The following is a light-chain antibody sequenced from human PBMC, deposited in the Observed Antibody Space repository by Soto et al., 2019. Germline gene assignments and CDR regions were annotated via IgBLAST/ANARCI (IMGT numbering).Light chain of an antibody. CDR1: QSVSSY. J-gene: IGKJ4*01. CDR3: QQRSGWPPLT. V-gene: IGKV3-11*01. CDR2: DAS. Sequence: EIVLTQSPATLSLSPGERATLSCRASQSVSSYLAWYQQKPGQAPRLLIYDASNRATGIPARFSGSGSGTDFTLTISSLEPEDVAVYYCQQRSGWPPLTFGGGTKVEIK.